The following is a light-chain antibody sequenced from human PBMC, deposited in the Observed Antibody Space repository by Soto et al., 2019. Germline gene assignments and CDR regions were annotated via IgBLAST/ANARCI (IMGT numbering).Light chain of an antibody. CDR1: NSNIGNNY. J-gene: IGLJ3*02. CDR2: RDD. Sequence: QSVLTQPPSASASPGQRVTISCSGTNSNIGNNYVYGYRQLPGTAPKLLIYRDDQRPSGVPDRFSGSKSGTSASLAISGLRSEDEADYYCAAWDDSLSGPVFGGGTKVTVL. CDR3: AAWDDSLSGPV. V-gene: IGLV1-47*01.